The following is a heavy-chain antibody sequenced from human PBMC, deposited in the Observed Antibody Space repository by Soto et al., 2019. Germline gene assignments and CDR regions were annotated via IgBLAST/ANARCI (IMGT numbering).Heavy chain of an antibody. Sequence: QVQLVQSGAEVKKPGSSVKVSCKASGGTFSSYAISWVRQAPGQGLEWMGGIIPIFGTANYAQKFQGRVTITADESTSTAYMELSSRRSEDTAVYYCASWVRLRSTGYFDYWGQGTLVTVSS. CDR1: GGTFSSYA. D-gene: IGHD4-17*01. CDR2: IIPIFGTA. J-gene: IGHJ4*02. CDR3: ASWVRLRSTGYFDY. V-gene: IGHV1-69*12.